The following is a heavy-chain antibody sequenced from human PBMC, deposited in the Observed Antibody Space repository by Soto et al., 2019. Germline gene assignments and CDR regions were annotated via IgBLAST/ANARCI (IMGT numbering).Heavy chain of an antibody. Sequence: GGSLRLSCAASGFTFSSYAMSWVRQAPGKGLEWVSAISGSGGSTYYADSVKGRFTISRDNSKNTLYLQMNSLRAEDTAVYYCAREYERWASSSPNDAFDIWGQGTMVTVSS. CDR1: GFTFSSYA. J-gene: IGHJ3*02. V-gene: IGHV3-23*01. CDR3: AREYERWASSSPNDAFDI. D-gene: IGHD2-2*01. CDR2: ISGSGGST.